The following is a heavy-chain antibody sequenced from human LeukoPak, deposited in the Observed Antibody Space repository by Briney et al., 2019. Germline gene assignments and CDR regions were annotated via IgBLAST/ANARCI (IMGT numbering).Heavy chain of an antibody. CDR3: ATRLGRAFDS. J-gene: IGHJ4*02. CDR1: GYSFTGYW. V-gene: IGHV5-51*01. D-gene: IGHD3-9*01. Sequence: GASLKISCKGSGYSFTGYWIGWVRQMPGKGLEWMGIIYPGDSDTRYSRPFQGQVTISADKSISTAYLQWSSLKASDTAMYYCATRLGRAFDSWGQGTLVTVSS. CDR2: IYPGDSDT.